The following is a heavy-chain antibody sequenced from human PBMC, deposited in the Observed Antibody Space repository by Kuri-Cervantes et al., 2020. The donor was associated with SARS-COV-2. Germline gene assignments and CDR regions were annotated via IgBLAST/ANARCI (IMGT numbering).Heavy chain of an antibody. D-gene: IGHD2-2*01. CDR1: GSTFSFDD. CDR3: VRVGTAESWGAFDI. V-gene: IGHV3-13*01. J-gene: IGHJ3*02. Sequence: GGSLRLSCAASGSTFSFDDMHWVRQATGKGLEWVSAIGPVGDTYYAGSVKGRFTISRENAKNSLNLQMNSLRAEDTAVYYCVRVGTAESWGAFDIWGQGTMVTVSS. CDR2: IGPVGDT.